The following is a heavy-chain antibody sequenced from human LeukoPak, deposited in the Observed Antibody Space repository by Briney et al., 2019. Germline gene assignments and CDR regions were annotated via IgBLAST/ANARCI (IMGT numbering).Heavy chain of an antibody. V-gene: IGHV3-7*01. Sequence: GGALRLSCAGSGFTFSDFWMTWVRQTPGKGLEWVANIKEDGTEKNLVDSVKGRFTISRDNTKNLLFLEMNNLRGDDTAIYYCVRESRPGGAMGLYHNLHYWGQGTLVAVSS. CDR3: VRESRPGGAMGLYHNLHY. D-gene: IGHD1-1*01. CDR1: GFTFSDFW. CDR2: IKEDGTEK. J-gene: IGHJ4*02.